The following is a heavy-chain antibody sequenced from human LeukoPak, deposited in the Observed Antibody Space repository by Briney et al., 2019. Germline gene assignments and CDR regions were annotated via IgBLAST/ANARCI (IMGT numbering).Heavy chain of an antibody. CDR2: FYYSGTS. D-gene: IGHD4-17*01. Sequence: SETLSLTCTVTDGSISDWYWSWIRQSPGKGLEWIAYFYYSGTSRYNPSLKSRVTVSGDTSKNQFSLKLTSVTAADTAVYYCARHYYGDVYYFDFWGQGTLVTVSP. V-gene: IGHV4-59*08. CDR3: ARHYYGDVYYFDF. J-gene: IGHJ4*02. CDR1: DGSISDWY.